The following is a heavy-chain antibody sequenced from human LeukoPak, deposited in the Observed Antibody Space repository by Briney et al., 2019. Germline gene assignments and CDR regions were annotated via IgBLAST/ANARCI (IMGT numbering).Heavy chain of an antibody. D-gene: IGHD3-10*01. V-gene: IGHV1-2*02. CDR1: GGTFSSYA. Sequence: ASVKVSCKASGGTFSSYAISWVRQAPGQGLEWMGWINPNSGGTNYAQKFQGRVTMTRDTSISTAYMELSRLRSDDTAVYYCARLWFGEFDYWGQGTLVTVSS. CDR2: INPNSGGT. CDR3: ARLWFGEFDY. J-gene: IGHJ4*02.